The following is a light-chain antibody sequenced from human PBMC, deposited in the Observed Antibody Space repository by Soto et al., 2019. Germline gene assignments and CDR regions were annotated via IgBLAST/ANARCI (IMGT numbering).Light chain of an antibody. Sequence: QSVLTQPASASGSPGQSVTISCTGTKSDIGVYDFVSWYQHHPGKAPRLIIYEVVQRPSGVPDRFSGSKSGNTAFLTVSGLQAADEADYFCKSYAGSNTYVFGSGTKVTV. CDR3: KSYAGSNTYV. J-gene: IGLJ1*01. CDR1: KSDIGVYDF. CDR2: EVV. V-gene: IGLV2-8*01.